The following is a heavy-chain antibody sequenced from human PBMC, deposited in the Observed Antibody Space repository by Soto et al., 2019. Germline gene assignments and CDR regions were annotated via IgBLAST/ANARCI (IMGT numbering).Heavy chain of an antibody. Sequence: ETLYLTCPVFGYSFSSNYYWGWLRQPPGKWLEWIGSINHGGSTYYNPSPQSRLTISGDTSKNRFSLKLSSVTAADTAVYDCTREGRGRSASFSGLPGYWGQGTPGT. V-gene: IGHV4-38-2*02. D-gene: IGHD3-3*01. J-gene: IGHJ4*02. CDR1: GYSFSSNYY. CDR3: TREGRGRSASFSGLPGY. CDR2: INHGGST.